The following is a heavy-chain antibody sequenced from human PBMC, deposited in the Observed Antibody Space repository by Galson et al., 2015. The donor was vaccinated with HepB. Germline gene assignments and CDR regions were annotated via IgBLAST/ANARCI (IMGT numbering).Heavy chain of an antibody. V-gene: IGHV6-1*01. Sequence: CAISGDSVSSNSASWNWIRQSPSRGLEWLGRTYYRSTWYNEYAVSLRGRISINPDTSNNQISLQLNSVTPEDTALYHCARTTSGGFDYWDQGTLATVSS. CDR1: GDSVSSNSAS. CDR3: ARTTSGGFDY. J-gene: IGHJ4*02. CDR2: TYYRSTWYN. D-gene: IGHD1-26*01.